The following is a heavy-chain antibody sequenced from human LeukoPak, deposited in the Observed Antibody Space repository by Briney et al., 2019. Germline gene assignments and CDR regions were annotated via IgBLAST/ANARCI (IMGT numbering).Heavy chain of an antibody. CDR1: GYSISSGYY. J-gene: IGHJ2*01. Sequence: PETLSLTCTVSGYSISSGYYWGWIRQPPGRGLEWIGSIYHSGSTNYNPSLKSRVTISVDTSKNQFSLKLSSVTAADTAVYYCANTPLSRDYGDYEGYFDLWGRGTLVTVSS. CDR2: IYHSGST. V-gene: IGHV4-38-2*02. D-gene: IGHD4-17*01. CDR3: ANTPLSRDYGDYEGYFDL.